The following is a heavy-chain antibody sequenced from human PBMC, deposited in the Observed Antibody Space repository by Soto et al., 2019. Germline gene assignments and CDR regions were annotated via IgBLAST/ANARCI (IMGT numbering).Heavy chain of an antibody. Sequence: QITLKESGPTLVKPTQTLTLTCTFSGFSLSTSGVGVGWIRQPPGKALEWLALIYWDDDKRYSPSLKSRLTITKDTSKTHVVLTMTNMDPVDTAPYYCANAYDYDSSGYVDYWGQGTLVNVSS. CDR1: GFSLSTSGVG. CDR2: IYWDDDK. V-gene: IGHV2-5*02. CDR3: ANAYDYDSSGYVDY. J-gene: IGHJ4*02. D-gene: IGHD3-22*01.